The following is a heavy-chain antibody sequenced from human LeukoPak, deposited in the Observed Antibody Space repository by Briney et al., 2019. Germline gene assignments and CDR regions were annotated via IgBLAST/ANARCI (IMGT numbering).Heavy chain of an antibody. CDR2: VSGSGGNT. Sequence: GGSLRPSCAASGFTFSSYWMSWVRQAPGKGLEWVSTVSGSGGNTYYADSVKGRFTISRDNSKNTLYLQMNSLRAEDTAVYYCAKEGRQWLVRGGPDYWGQGTLVTVSS. D-gene: IGHD6-19*01. CDR3: AKEGRQWLVRGGPDY. V-gene: IGHV3-23*01. J-gene: IGHJ4*02. CDR1: GFTFSSYW.